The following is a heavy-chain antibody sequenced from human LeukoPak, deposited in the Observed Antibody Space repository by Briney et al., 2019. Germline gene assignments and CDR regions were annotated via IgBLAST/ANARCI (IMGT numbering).Heavy chain of an antibody. J-gene: IGHJ5*02. CDR3: AREVIAAHNWFDP. V-gene: IGHV4-61*02. CDR1: GASISSGSYS. Sequence: PSETLSLTCTVSGASISSGSYSRSWIRQPAGKGLEWIGRFYTSGSTNYNPSLKSRVTISADTSNNQFSLKLSSVTAADTAVYYCAREVIAAHNWFDPWGQGTLVTVSS. CDR2: FYTSGST. D-gene: IGHD6-6*01.